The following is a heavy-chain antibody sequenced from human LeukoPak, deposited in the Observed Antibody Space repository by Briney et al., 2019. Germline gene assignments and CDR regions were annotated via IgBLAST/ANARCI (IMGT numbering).Heavy chain of an antibody. D-gene: IGHD5-18*01. V-gene: IGHV3-43D*03. CDR2: ISWDGGST. Sequence: GGSLRLSCAASGFTFDDYAMHWVRQAPGKGLEWVSLISWDGGSTYYADSVKGRFTISRDNSKNSLHLQMNSLRAEDTALYYCAKDRIGSYGYYMDVWGKGTTVTVSS. CDR1: GFTFDDYA. CDR3: AKDRIGSYGYYMDV. J-gene: IGHJ6*03.